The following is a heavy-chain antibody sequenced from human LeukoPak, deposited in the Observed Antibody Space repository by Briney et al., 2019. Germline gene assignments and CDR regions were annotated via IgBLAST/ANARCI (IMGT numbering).Heavy chain of an antibody. CDR1: GFTFSSHA. CDR3: ARGTIAAAGYYYFDY. Sequence: GGSLRLSCAASGFTFSSHAMSWVRQAPGKGLEWVANIKQDGSEKYYVDSVKGRFTISRDNAKNSLYLQMNSLRAEDTAVYYCARGTIAAAGYYYFDYWGQGTQVTVSS. D-gene: IGHD6-13*01. J-gene: IGHJ4*02. V-gene: IGHV3-7*04. CDR2: IKQDGSEK.